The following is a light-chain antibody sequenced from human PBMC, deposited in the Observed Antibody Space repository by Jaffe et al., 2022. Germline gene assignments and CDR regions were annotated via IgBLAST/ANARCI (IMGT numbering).Light chain of an antibody. CDR2: GAS. CDR3: QQYNNWPPGPMYT. Sequence: EIVMTQSPVTLSVSPGERATLSCRASQSVRSNLAWYQQKPGQAPRLLIYGASTRATSIPARFSGSGSGTEFTLTISSLQSEDFAVYYCQQYNNWPPGPMYTFGQGTKLEIK. J-gene: IGKJ2*01. V-gene: IGKV3-15*01. CDR1: QSVRSN.